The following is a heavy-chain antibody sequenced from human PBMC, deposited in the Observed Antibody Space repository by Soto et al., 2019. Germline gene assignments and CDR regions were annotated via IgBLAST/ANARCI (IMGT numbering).Heavy chain of an antibody. V-gene: IGHV3-48*01. D-gene: IGHD3-10*01. J-gene: IGHJ6*03. CDR3: ARAPGRTKLVRGVVVPDYYYYYMDV. CDR2: ISSSSSTI. CDR1: GFTFSSYS. Sequence: EVQLVESGGGLVQPGGSLRLSCAASGFTFSSYSMNWVRQAPGKGLEWVSYISSSSSTIYYADSVKGRFTISRDNAKNSLYLQMNSLRAEDTAVYYCARAPGRTKLVRGVVVPDYYYYYMDVWGKGTTVTVSS.